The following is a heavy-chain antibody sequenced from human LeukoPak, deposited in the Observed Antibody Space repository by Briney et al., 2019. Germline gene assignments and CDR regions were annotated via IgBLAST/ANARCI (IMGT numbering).Heavy chain of an antibody. CDR2: ISYDGSNK. V-gene: IGHV3-30*04. Sequence: GGSLRLSCAASGFTFSSYAMHWVRQAPGKGLEWVAVISYDGSNKYYADSVKGRFTISRDNSENTLYLQMNSLRAEDTAVYYCARSIAARSYFDYWGQGTLVTVSS. CDR1: GFTFSSYA. J-gene: IGHJ4*02. D-gene: IGHD6-6*01. CDR3: ARSIAARSYFDY.